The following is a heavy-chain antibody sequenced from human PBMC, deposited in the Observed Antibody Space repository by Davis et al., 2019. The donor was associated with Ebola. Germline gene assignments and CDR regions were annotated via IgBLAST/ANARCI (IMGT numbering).Heavy chain of an antibody. J-gene: IGHJ4*02. V-gene: IGHV5-51*01. CDR1: GYSFTSYW. D-gene: IGHD4-17*01. CDR3: ARHSNYYGARDKIDS. CDR2: IYPGDSDT. Sequence: GESLKISCKGSGYSFTSYWIGWVRQMPGKGLEWMGIIYPGDSDTRYSPSFQGHVTMSADESISTAYLQWSSLRASDTAIYYCARHSNYYGARDKIDSWGQGTLVTVSS.